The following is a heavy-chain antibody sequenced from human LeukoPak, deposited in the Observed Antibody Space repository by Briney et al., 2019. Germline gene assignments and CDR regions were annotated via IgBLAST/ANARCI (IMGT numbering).Heavy chain of an antibody. D-gene: IGHD6-19*01. CDR2: MFYNGAT. CDR1: GFTFSSYA. J-gene: IGHJ4*02. Sequence: GSLRLSCAASGFTFSSYAMSWVRQPPGKGLEWIGTMFYNGATKSNPSLSSRVIMSIDTSKNQFSLKLRSVTAADTAVYYCAREARFALPVVGSGDYWGQGTLVTVSS. V-gene: IGHV4-59*12. CDR3: AREARFALPVVGSGDY.